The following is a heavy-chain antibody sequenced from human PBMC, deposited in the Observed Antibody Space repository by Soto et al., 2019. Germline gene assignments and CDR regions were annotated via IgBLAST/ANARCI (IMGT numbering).Heavy chain of an antibody. CDR1: SAPVSSTTYT. V-gene: IGHV4-39*07. CDR2: VYYGGRS. Sequence: PSETLSLTCTVSSAPVSSTTYTWGWIRQPPGKGLEWVASVYYGGRSYYNPSLESRVTILVDKSKNQFSLNLRSVTAADTAVYYCARRTDYYASSGTFDYWGQGTLVTVSS. J-gene: IGHJ4*02. D-gene: IGHD3-22*01. CDR3: ARRTDYYASSGTFDY.